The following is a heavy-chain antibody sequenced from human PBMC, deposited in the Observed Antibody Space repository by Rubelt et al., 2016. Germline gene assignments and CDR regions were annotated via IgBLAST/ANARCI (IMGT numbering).Heavy chain of an antibody. CDR3: ASKGQYTSGWYY. J-gene: IGHJ4*02. V-gene: IGHV3-48*04. D-gene: IGHD6-19*01. CDR1: GFTFSSYS. CDR2: IRSSGNTI. Sequence: GGGLVQPGGSLRLSCAASGFTFSSYSMNWVRQAPGKGLEWISYIRSSGNTIYYADSVKGRFTISRDNAKNSLYLQMNSLRAEDTAVYYCASKGQYTSGWYYWGQGTLVTVSS.